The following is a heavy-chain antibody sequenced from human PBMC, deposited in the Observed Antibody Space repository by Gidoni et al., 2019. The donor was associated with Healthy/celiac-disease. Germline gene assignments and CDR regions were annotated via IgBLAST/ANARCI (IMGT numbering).Heavy chain of an antibody. CDR2: IWYDGSNK. J-gene: IGHJ4*02. CDR3: ARDPTYYYESSGYYRFDY. CDR1: GFTFSSYG. Sequence: QVQLVESGGGVVQPGRSLRLSCAASGFTFSSYGMHWVRQAPGKGLEWVAVIWYDGSNKYYADSVKGRFTISRDNSKNTLYLQMNSLRAEDTAVYYCARDPTYYYESSGYYRFDYWGQGTLVTVSS. V-gene: IGHV3-33*01. D-gene: IGHD3-22*01.